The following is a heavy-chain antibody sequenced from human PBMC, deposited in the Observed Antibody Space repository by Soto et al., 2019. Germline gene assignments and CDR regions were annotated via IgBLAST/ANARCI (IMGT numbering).Heavy chain of an antibody. CDR1: GASISNCY. CDR2: VNAGWGA. Sequence: QVHLQQSGPGLVKPSETLSLSCTISGASISNCYWSWIRQVPGTGMGGIGYVNAGWGAAYNPSLRGRVAVSHDTSKRLLSLKLTSVTATDTAVYYCVRQGFGALRGLVAVWGHGTTVTVSS. CDR3: VRQGFGALRGLVAV. D-gene: IGHD3-10*01. V-gene: IGHV4-59*08. J-gene: IGHJ6*02.